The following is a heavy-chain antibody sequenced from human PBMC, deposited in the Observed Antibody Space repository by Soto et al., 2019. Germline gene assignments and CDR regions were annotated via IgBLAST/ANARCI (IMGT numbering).Heavy chain of an antibody. V-gene: IGHV2-5*02. D-gene: IGHD1-26*01. CDR1: GFSLSTSGVG. Sequence: ETGPTLVNPTQTLTLTCTFSGFSLSTSGVGVGWIRQPPGKALEWLALIYWDDDKRYSPSLKSRLTITKDTSKNQVVLTMTNMDPVDTATYYCAHTPFSGSYYSIWFDPWGQGTLVTVSS. CDR2: IYWDDDK. CDR3: AHTPFSGSYYSIWFDP. J-gene: IGHJ5*02.